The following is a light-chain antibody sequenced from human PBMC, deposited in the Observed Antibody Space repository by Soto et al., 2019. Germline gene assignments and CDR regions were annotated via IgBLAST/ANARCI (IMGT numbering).Light chain of an antibody. J-gene: IGKJ3*01. V-gene: IGKV3-11*01. CDR1: QSVSSY. CDR2: DAS. CDR3: QQRSNPFA. Sequence: EIVLTQSPATLSLSPGERATLSCRASQSVSSYLAWYQQKTGQAPMLLIYDASNRATGIPAMFSGSGSGTDFTLTISSLAPEDFAVYYCQQRSNPFALGPGIKVDIK.